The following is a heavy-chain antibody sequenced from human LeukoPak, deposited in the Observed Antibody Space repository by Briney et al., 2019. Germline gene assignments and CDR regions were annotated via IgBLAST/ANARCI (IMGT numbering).Heavy chain of an antibody. CDR3: ARQEVAGNLLVDY. Sequence: TRYSPSFQGQVTISADKSISTAYLQWRSLKASDTAMYYCARQEVAGNLLVDYWGQGTLVTVSS. J-gene: IGHJ4*02. D-gene: IGHD6-19*01. V-gene: IGHV5-51*01. CDR2: T.